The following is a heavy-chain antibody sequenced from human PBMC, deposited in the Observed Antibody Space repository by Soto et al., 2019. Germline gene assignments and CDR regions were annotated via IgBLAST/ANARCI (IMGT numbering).Heavy chain of an antibody. CDR3: ARGTAGYSGSWYVS. D-gene: IGHD6-13*01. CDR2: IVPSGST. CDR1: GGSFSGHY. V-gene: IGHV4-34*01. J-gene: IGHJ5*01. Sequence: ETLSLTCAVYGGSFSGHYCSWIRQPPGKGLEWIGEIVPSGSTNYNPSLKSRVTISVDTSKNQFSLKLSSVTAADTAVYYCARGTAGYSGSWYVSWGQGTLVTVSS.